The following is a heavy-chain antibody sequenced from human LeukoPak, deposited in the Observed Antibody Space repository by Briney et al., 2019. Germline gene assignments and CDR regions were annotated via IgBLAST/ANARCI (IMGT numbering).Heavy chain of an antibody. V-gene: IGHV3-30*18. J-gene: IGHJ4*02. CDR3: AKDKYYYGSGSDFDY. CDR1: GFTFIHYG. Sequence: PGRSLRLSCAASGFTFIHYGMHWVRQAPDKGLEWVALISYDGSTEYYADSVKGRFTISRDNSKNTLFLQMNSLRAEDTAMYYCAKDKYYYGSGSDFDYWGQGTLVTASS. CDR2: ISYDGSTE. D-gene: IGHD3-10*01.